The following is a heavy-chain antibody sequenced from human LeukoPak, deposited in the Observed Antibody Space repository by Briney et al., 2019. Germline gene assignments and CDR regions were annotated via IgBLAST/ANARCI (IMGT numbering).Heavy chain of an antibody. CDR3: ARVSAQLLSTYYYYYMDV. CDR2: ISAYNGNT. J-gene: IGHJ6*03. V-gene: IGHV1-18*01. Sequence: ASVKVSCKASGYTFTSYGISWVRQAPGQGLEWMGWISAYNGNTNYAQKLQGRVTMTTDTSTSTAYMELRSLRSDDTAVYYCARVSAQLLSTYYYYYMDVWGKGTTVTVSS. CDR1: GYTFTSYG. D-gene: IGHD2-2*01.